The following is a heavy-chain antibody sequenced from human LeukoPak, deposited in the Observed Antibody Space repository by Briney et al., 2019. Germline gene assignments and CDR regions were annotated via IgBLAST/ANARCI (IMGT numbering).Heavy chain of an antibody. J-gene: IGHJ4*02. V-gene: IGHV1-18*01. CDR2: INAYNGNT. D-gene: IGHD3-10*01. Sequence: EASVTVSCKASGYTFTRYGINWVRQAPGQGLEWMGWINAYNGNTNYAQKLQGRVTMTTDTSTSTAYMELRSLRSDDTAVYYCASHEICYGSGSPPDCWGEGTLVTVSS. CDR1: GYTFTRYG. CDR3: ASHEICYGSGSPPDC.